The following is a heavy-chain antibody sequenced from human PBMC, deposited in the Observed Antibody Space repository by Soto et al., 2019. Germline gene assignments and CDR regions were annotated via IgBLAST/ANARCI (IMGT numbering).Heavy chain of an antibody. CDR2: ISGSGSGT. CDR3: ARDSSSETHNWFDP. D-gene: IGHD6-6*01. V-gene: IGHV3-23*01. Sequence: GSLRLSCAASGFTFSSYSIYWVRQAPGKGLEWVSGISGSGSGTYYADSVKGRFTISRDNSKNTLYLQMTSLRAEDTAVYYCARDSSSETHNWFDPWGQGTLVTVSS. CDR1: GFTFSSYS. J-gene: IGHJ5*02.